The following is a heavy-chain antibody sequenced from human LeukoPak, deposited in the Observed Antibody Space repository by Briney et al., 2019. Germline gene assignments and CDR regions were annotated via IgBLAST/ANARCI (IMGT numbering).Heavy chain of an antibody. CDR2: IYPGDSDT. CDR3: ARRRWADAFDI. Sequence: GESLRISCKDSGYSFTTYWIAWVRQMPGKGLEWMGIIYPGDSDTTYSPSFQGQVTISADKSISTAYLQWNSLKASDTAMYYCARRRWADAFDIWGQGTMVTVSS. J-gene: IGHJ3*02. V-gene: IGHV5-51*01. CDR1: GYSFTTYW. D-gene: IGHD4-23*01.